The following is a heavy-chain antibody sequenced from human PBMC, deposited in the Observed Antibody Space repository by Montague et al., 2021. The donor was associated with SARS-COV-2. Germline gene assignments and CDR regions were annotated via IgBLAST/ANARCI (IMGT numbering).Heavy chain of an antibody. CDR3: TREGYQVLWSDYYYYGMDV. D-gene: IGHD2-2*01. CDR2: GYHSESY. V-gene: IGHV4-34*01. J-gene: IGHJ6*02. Sequence: SETLSLTCAVYACSYSRYDLPRIPYSPGKALDSTGQGYHSESYFYKPALKCRVTVAVDTSKNQFSLKLSSVTAADTAVYYCTREGYQVLWSDYYYYGMDVSGPGSIVT. CDR1: ACSYSRYD.